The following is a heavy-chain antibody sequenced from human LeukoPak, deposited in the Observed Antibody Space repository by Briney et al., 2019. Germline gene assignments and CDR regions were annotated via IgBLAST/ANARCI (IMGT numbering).Heavy chain of an antibody. CDR2: IYYSGST. Sequence: PSETLSLTCTVSGGSISSYYWSWIRQPPGKGLEWIGYIYYSGSTNYNPSLKSRVTISVDTSKNQFSLKLSSVTAADTAVSYCARVGYYYDSSGYYYWFDPWGQGTLVTVSS. V-gene: IGHV4-59*01. D-gene: IGHD3-22*01. J-gene: IGHJ5*02. CDR1: GGSISSYY. CDR3: ARVGYYYDSSGYYYWFDP.